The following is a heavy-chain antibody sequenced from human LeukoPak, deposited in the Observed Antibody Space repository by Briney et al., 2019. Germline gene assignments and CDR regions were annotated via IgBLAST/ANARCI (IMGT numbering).Heavy chain of an antibody. CDR3: AREEWAFIVGATNAFDI. CDR1: GYTFTSYG. D-gene: IGHD1-26*01. Sequence: ASVKVSCKASGYTFTSYGISWVRQAPGQGLEWMGWINAAGDITYYSQEFQGRATITRDTFASTAYMELSSLRSEDTAVYYCAREEWAFIVGATNAFDIWGQGTMVTVSS. CDR2: INAAGDIT. J-gene: IGHJ3*02. V-gene: IGHV1-18*01.